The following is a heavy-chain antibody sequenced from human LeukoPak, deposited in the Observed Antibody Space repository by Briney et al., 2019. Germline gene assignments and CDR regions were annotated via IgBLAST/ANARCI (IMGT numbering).Heavy chain of an antibody. V-gene: IGHV4-34*01. D-gene: IGHD2-2*01. J-gene: IGHJ4*02. CDR2: INHSGST. Sequence: SETLSLTCAVYGGSFSGYYWSWIRQPPGKGLEWIGEINHSGSTNYNPSLKSRVTISVDTSKNQFSLKLSSVTAEDTAVYYCARDGCSSTRCFLYWGQGTLVTVSS. CDR3: ARDGCSSTRCFLY. CDR1: GGSFSGYY.